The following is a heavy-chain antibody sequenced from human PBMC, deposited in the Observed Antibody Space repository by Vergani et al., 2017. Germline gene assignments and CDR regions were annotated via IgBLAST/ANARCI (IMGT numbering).Heavy chain of an antibody. D-gene: IGHD6-13*01. J-gene: IGHJ4*02. V-gene: IGHV3-33*01. CDR1: GFTFSSYG. CDR2: IWYDGSNK. Sequence: QVQLVESGGGVVQPGRSLRLSCAASGFTFSSYGMHWVRQAPGKGLEWVAVIWYDGSNKYYADSVKGRFTISRDNSKNTLFLQMNSLRAEDTVVYYCARRPRQLAGGYYFDYWGQGSLVTVSS. CDR3: ARRPRQLAGGYYFDY.